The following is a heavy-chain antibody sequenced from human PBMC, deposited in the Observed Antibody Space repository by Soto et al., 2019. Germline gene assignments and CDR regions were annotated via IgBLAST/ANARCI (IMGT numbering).Heavy chain of an antibody. D-gene: IGHD3-3*01. CDR2: IYYSGST. Sequence: SETLSLTCTVSGGSISSGGYYWSWIRQHPGKGLEWIGYIYYSGSTYYNPSLKSRVTISVDTSKNQFSLKLSSVTAADTAVYYCARRDDFWSGYRYWGQGTLVTVSS. V-gene: IGHV4-31*03. CDR3: ARRDDFWSGYRY. J-gene: IGHJ4*02. CDR1: GGSISSGGYY.